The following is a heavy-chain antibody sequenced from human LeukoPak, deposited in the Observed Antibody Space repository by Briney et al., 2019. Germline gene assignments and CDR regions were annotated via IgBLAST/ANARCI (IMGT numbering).Heavy chain of an antibody. J-gene: IGHJ4*02. D-gene: IGHD4-11*01. V-gene: IGHV1-18*01. CDR1: GYTFTSYG. CDR3: ARDSSMTTINPDPNFDY. CDR2: ISAYDGNT. Sequence: GASVKVSCKASGYTFTSYGISWVRQAPGQGLEWMGWISAYDGNTDYAQKLQGRVTMTTDTSTSTAYMELRSLRSDDTAVYYCARDSSMTTINPDPNFDYWGQGTLVTVSS.